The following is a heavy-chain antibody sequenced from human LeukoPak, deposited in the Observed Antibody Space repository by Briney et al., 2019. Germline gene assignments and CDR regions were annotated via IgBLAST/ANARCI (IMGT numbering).Heavy chain of an antibody. CDR2: LNSDGSTT. CDR3: AKETPEGVTFDY. D-gene: IGHD5-18*01. Sequence: PGGSLRLSCAASGFTFSSYWMHWVRQAPGKGLVWVSRLNSDGSTTNYVDSVKGRFTISRDNSKNTLFLQMSSLRAEDTAVYYCAKETPEGVTFDYWGQGTLVTVSS. J-gene: IGHJ4*02. CDR1: GFTFSSYW. V-gene: IGHV3-74*01.